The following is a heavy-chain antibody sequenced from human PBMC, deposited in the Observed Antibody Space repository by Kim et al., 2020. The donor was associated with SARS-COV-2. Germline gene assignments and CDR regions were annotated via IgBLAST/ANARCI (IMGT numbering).Heavy chain of an antibody. Sequence: GGSLRLSCAASGFTFSSYSMNWVRQAPGKGLECVSYISSSSTIYYADSVKGRFTISRDNAKNSLYLQMNSLRDEDTAVYYCARDSPYYYGSGSYYPDAFDIWGQGTMVTVSS. V-gene: IGHV3-48*02. J-gene: IGHJ3*02. D-gene: IGHD3-10*01. CDR2: ISSSSTI. CDR1: GFTFSSYS. CDR3: ARDSPYYYGSGSYYPDAFDI.